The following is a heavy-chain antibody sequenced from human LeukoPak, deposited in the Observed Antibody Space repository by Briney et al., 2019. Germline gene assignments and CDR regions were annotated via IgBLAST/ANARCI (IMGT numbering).Heavy chain of an antibody. D-gene: IGHD3-10*01. CDR1: GYTFTSYG. J-gene: IGHJ4*02. Sequence: GASVKVSCKASGYTFTSYGISWVRQAPGQGLEWMGWISAYNGNTNYAQKLQGRVTMTTDTSTSTAYMELRSLRSDDTAVYYCARDSGVVRGVIPFDYWGQGTLVTVSS. CDR2: ISAYNGNT. V-gene: IGHV1-18*01. CDR3: ARDSGVVRGVIPFDY.